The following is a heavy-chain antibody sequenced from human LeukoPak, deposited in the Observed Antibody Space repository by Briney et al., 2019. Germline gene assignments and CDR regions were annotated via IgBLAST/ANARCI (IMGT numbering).Heavy chain of an antibody. CDR3: ARGLTRRGYSYADAFDI. Sequence: ASVKVSCKASGYTFTGYYIHWVRQATGQGLEWMGWMNPNSGNTGYAQKFQGRVTITRNTSISTAYMELSSLRSEDTAVYYCARGLTRRGYSYADAFDIWGQGTMVTVSS. CDR2: MNPNSGNT. CDR1: GYTFTGYY. D-gene: IGHD5-18*01. J-gene: IGHJ3*02. V-gene: IGHV1-8*03.